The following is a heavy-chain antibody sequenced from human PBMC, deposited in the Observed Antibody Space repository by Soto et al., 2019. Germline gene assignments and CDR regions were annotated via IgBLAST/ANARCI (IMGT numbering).Heavy chain of an antibody. CDR1: GFTFTNAW. Sequence: SGFTFTNAWMSWVRQAPGKGLEWVARIKSKTDGGTTDYATPVKGRFTISRDNAKNSLYLQVNNLRAEDTAVYYCAAYSSSRYSYWGQGTLVTVSS. CDR2: IKSKTDGGTT. D-gene: IGHD6-13*01. V-gene: IGHV3-15*01. J-gene: IGHJ4*02. CDR3: AAYSSSRYSY.